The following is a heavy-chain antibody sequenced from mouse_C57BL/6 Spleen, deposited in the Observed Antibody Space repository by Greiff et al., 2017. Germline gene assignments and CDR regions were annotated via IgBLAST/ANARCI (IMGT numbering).Heavy chain of an antibody. Sequence: VKLVESGAELVKPGASVKISCKASGYAFSSYWMNWVKQRPGKGLEWIGQIYPGDGDTNYNGKFKGKATLTADKSSSTAYMQLSSLTSEDSAVYFCARSEISGVYYAMDYWGQGTSVTVSS. CDR3: ARSEISGVYYAMDY. CDR1: GYAFSSYW. J-gene: IGHJ4*01. CDR2: IYPGDGDT. V-gene: IGHV1-80*01.